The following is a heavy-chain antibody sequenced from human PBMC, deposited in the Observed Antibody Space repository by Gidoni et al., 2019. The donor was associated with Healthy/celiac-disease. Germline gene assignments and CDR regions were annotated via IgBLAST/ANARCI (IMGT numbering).Heavy chain of an antibody. CDR3: ARGRRDFWSGAVDY. D-gene: IGHD3-3*01. V-gene: IGHV3-21*01. CDR2: ISSSSSYI. J-gene: IGHJ4*02. CDR1: GFTFSSYS. Sequence: EVQLVESGGGLVKPGGSLRLSCAASGFTFSSYSMNWVRQAPGKGLEWVSSISSSSSYIYYADSVKGRFTISRDNAKNSLYLQMNSLRAEDTAVYYCARGRRDFWSGAVDYWGQGTLVTVSS.